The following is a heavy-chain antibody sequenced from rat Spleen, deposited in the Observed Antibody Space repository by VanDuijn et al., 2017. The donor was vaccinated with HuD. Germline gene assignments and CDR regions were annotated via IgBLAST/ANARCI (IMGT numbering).Heavy chain of an antibody. D-gene: IGHD4-2*01. V-gene: IGHV5-22*01. J-gene: IGHJ2*01. CDR1: GFTFSDYY. CDR2: ISYEGNTA. Sequence: EVQLVESGGVLVQPGRSMKLSCAASGFTFSDYYMAWVRQAPKKGLEWVASISYEGNTAFYGDSMKGRFTISRDNAKSTLYLQMDSLRSEDTATYYCATAGARVFDYWGQGVMVTVSS. CDR3: ATAGARVFDY.